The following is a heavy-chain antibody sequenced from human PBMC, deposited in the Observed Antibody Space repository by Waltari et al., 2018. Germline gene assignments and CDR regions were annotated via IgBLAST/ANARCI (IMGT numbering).Heavy chain of an antibody. CDR1: GGTFTDYT. Sequence: QVQLIQSGAEVKRPGSSVKVSCKASGGTFTDYTFSWVRQASGQGLEWIGSIIPLIGATNYAQKFQHRVTITADESATTAYMELRSLTSEDTALYYCARAPIGADNWFDPWGQGTRVTVSS. V-gene: IGHV1-69*08. D-gene: IGHD5-12*01. CDR2: IIPLIGAT. CDR3: ARAPIGADNWFDP. J-gene: IGHJ5*02.